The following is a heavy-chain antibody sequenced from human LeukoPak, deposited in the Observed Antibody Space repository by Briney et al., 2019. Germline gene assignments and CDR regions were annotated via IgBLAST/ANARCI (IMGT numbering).Heavy chain of an antibody. CDR3: AKDRSSKHYYYYYYMDV. Sequence: PGGSLRLSCAASGYTFSSYAMSWVRQAPGKGLEWGSAISGSGGSTYYADSVKGRFTISRDNSKNTLYLQMNSLRAEDTAVYYCAKDRSSKHYYYYYYMDVWGKGTTVTVSS. J-gene: IGHJ6*03. V-gene: IGHV3-23*01. D-gene: IGHD2-2*01. CDR1: GYTFSSYA. CDR2: ISGSGGST.